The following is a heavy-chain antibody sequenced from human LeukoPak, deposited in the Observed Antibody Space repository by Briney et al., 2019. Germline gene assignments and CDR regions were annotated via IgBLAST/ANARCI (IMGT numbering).Heavy chain of an antibody. CDR3: AKEKAIATINYGLDV. J-gene: IGHJ6*02. Sequence: GGSLRLSCAASGFIFDTYGMLWVRQAPGKGLEWVAVIAYDGSNKVYADSVKGRFTISRDNSKNTLYPQMNSLRGEDTAVYYCAKEKAIATINYGLDVWGQGTTVTVSS. D-gene: IGHD1-1*01. V-gene: IGHV3-30*18. CDR1: GFIFDTYG. CDR2: IAYDGSNK.